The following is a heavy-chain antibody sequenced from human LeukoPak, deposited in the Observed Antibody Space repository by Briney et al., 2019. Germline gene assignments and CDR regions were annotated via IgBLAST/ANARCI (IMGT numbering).Heavy chain of an antibody. J-gene: IGHJ4*02. CDR1: GGSFSGYY. CDR2: INHSGST. CDR3: ARSTWHYDILTGYYRIVSPFDY. V-gene: IGHV4-34*01. D-gene: IGHD3-9*01. Sequence: SETLSLTCDVYGGSFSGYYWSWIRQPPGKGLEWIGEINHSGSTNYNPSLKSRVTISVDTSKNQFSLKLSSVTAADTAVYYCARSTWHYDILTGYYRIVSPFDYWGQGTLVTVSS.